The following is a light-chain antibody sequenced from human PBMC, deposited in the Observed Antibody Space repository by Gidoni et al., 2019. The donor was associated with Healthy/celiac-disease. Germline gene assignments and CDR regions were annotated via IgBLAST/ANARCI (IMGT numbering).Light chain of an antibody. CDR1: NIGSKS. CDR3: QVWDSSSDHPGVV. J-gene: IGLJ2*01. Sequence: SYVLTQPPSVSVAPGKTARITWGGNNIGSKSVHWYQKKPGQAPVLVVYDDSDRPSGIPERFSGSNSGNTATLTISRVEAGDEADYYCQVWDSSSDHPGVVFGGGTKLTVL. V-gene: IGLV3-21*03. CDR2: DDS.